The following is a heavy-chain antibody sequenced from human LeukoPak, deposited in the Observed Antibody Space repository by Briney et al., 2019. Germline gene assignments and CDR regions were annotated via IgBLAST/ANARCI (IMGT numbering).Heavy chain of an antibody. D-gene: IGHD3-22*01. Sequence: SETLSLTCTVSGGSISSSSYYWGWIRQPPGKGLEWIGSIYYSGGTYYNPSLKSRVTISGDTSKNQFSLKLSSVTAADTAVYYCASGNYYDSSGYPYYYYYMDVWGKGTTVTVSS. CDR2: IYYSGGT. V-gene: IGHV4-39*07. CDR1: GGSISSSSYY. J-gene: IGHJ6*03. CDR3: ASGNYYDSSGYPYYYYYMDV.